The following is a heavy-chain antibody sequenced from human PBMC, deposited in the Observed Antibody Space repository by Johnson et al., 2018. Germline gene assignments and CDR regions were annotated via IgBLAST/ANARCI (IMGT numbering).Heavy chain of an antibody. J-gene: IGHJ3*02. V-gene: IGHV3-43*01. Sequence: VQLVESGGVVVQPGGSLRLSCAASGFTFDDYTMHWVRQAPGKGLEWVSLISWDGGSTYYADSVKGRFTISRDNSKNSLYLQMNSLRTEDTALYYCAKDSTGTPAGAGAFDIWGQGTMVTVSS. CDR2: ISWDGGST. D-gene: IGHD1-1*01. CDR1: GFTFDDYT. CDR3: AKDSTGTPAGAGAFDI.